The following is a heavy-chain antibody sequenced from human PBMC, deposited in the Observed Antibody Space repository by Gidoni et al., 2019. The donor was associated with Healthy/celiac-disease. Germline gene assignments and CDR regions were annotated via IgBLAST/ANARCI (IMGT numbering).Heavy chain of an antibody. Sequence: QVQLVQSGAAVKKPGSSVKVSCKASGGTFSSYAISWVRQAPGQGLEWMGGVIPIFGTANYAQKFQGRVTITADESTSTAYMELSSLRSEDTAVYYCATGIAAADAYYYYGMDVWGQGTTVTVSS. D-gene: IGHD6-13*01. CDR1: GGTFSSYA. V-gene: IGHV1-69*01. CDR2: VIPIFGTA. J-gene: IGHJ6*02. CDR3: ATGIAAADAYYYYGMDV.